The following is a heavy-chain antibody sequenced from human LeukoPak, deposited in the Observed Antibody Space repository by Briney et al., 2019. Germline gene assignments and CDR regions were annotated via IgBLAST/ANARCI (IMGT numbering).Heavy chain of an antibody. CDR2: IWYDGSNK. CDR3: AKDRVVVPAADEYFQH. D-gene: IGHD2-2*01. CDR1: GFTFSSYG. J-gene: IGHJ1*01. V-gene: IGHV3-33*06. Sequence: PGGSLRLSCAASGFTFSSYGMHWVRQAPGKGLEWVAVIWYDGSNKYYADSVKGRFTISRDNSKNTLYLQMNSLRAEDTAVYYCAKDRVVVPAADEYFQHWGQGTLVTVSS.